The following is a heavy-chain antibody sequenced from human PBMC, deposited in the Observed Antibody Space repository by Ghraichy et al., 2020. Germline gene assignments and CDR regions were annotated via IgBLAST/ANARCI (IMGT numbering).Heavy chain of an antibody. CDR2: ISTSGNTM. CDR1: GFTLSDYY. J-gene: IGHJ3*01. Sequence: GGSLRLSCVASGFTLSDYYMTWIRQAPGKGLEWISHISTSGNTMKYANSVKGRFTMSRDKSNNSLYLHMDSLRPDETAFYYCARVEEFVRVPGHDPFDLWGQGTKVTVSS. D-gene: IGHD3-16*01. CDR3: ARVEEFVRVPGHDPFDL. V-gene: IGHV3-11*01.